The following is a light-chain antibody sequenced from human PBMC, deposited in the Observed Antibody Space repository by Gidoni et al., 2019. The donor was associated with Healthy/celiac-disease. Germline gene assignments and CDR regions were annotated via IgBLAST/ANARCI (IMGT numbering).Light chain of an antibody. Sequence: DIQMTPSPSSLSASVGDRVTITCRASQSISSYLNWYQQKPGKAPKLLIYAASSLESGVPSRFSGSGSGTDFTLTISSLQPEDFATYYCQQSYSTPRYTFGQGTKVEIK. J-gene: IGKJ2*01. CDR2: AAS. V-gene: IGKV1-39*01. CDR1: QSISSY. CDR3: QQSYSTPRYT.